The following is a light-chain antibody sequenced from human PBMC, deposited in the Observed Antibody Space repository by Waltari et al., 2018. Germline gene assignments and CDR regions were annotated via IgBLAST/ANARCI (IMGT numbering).Light chain of an antibody. CDR3: QKYGTLPAT. V-gene: IGKV3-20*01. J-gene: IGKJ1*01. CDR1: QSVSRT. Sequence: EIVLNHSPGTQALSPGERATLSCRASQSVSRTLAWYQQKPGQAPRLLIYDASTRATGIPDRFSGSGSGTDFSLTISRLEPEDFAVYYCQKYGTLPATFGQGTKVEVK. CDR2: DAS.